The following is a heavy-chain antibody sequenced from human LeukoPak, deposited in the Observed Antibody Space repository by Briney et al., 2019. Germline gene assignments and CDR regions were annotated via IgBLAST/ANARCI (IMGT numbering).Heavy chain of an antibody. D-gene: IGHD4-17*01. CDR3: ARGKSEDYGYYYYMDV. V-gene: IGHV1-69*05. CDR2: IIPIFGTA. Sequence: SVKVSCKASGGTFSSYAISWVRQAPGQGLEWMGGIIPIFGTANYAQKFQGRVTITTDESTSTAYMELSSLRSEDTAVYYCARGKSEDYGYYYYMDVWGKGTTVTVSS. J-gene: IGHJ6*03. CDR1: GGTFSSYA.